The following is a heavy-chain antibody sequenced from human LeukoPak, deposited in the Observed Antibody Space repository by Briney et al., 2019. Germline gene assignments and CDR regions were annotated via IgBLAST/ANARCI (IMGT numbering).Heavy chain of an antibody. Sequence: PSETLSLTCAVYGGSFSGYYWGWIRQPPGKGLEWIGEIDHSGSTNYNPSLKSRVTISVDTSKNQFSLKLSSVTAADTAVYYCAISSSWYHSIDYWGQGTLVTVSS. V-gene: IGHV4-34*01. D-gene: IGHD6-13*01. J-gene: IGHJ4*02. CDR2: IDHSGST. CDR1: GGSFSGYY. CDR3: AISSSWYHSIDY.